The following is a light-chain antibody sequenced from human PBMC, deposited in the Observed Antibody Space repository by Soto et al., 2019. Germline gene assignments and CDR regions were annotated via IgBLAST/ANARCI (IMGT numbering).Light chain of an antibody. CDR3: CSYAGRYTYV. Sequence: QSVLTQPRSVSGSLGDSVTIYCTGTRSDVGGYNYVSWYQQQPDKAPKLMIYDVNKRPSGVPDRFSGSKSGDTASLTISGLQADDEADYYCCSYAGRYTYVFGSGTKVTVL. CDR1: RSDVGGYNY. J-gene: IGLJ1*01. V-gene: IGLV2-11*01. CDR2: DVN.